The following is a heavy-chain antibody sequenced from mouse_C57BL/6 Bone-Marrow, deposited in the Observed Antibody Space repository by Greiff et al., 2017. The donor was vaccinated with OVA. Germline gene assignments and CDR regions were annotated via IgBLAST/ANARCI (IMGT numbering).Heavy chain of an antibody. D-gene: IGHD6-1*01. Sequence: EVQLVESGAGLVKPSQSLTLTCSATGYSFTSCYFWKWIRQPAGNILEWMGYISYDGSNNYNPSLKNRITITRDTSKNHFFLKMNSVTTEDTATYYCAREPHYYAMDYWGQGTSVTVSS. V-gene: IGHV3-6*01. J-gene: IGHJ4*01. CDR3: AREPHYYAMDY. CDR1: GYSFTSCYF. CDR2: ISYDGSN.